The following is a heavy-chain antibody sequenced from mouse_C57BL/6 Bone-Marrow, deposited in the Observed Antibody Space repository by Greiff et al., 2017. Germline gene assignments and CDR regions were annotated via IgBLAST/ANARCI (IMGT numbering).Heavy chain of an antibody. Sequence: QVQLQQSGPGLVQPSQSLSITCTVSGFSLTSSGVHWVRQSPGKGLEWLGVIWRGGSTDYNAAFMSRLSITKDNSKSQVFFKMNSLQADDTAIYYCAKRDYSNPYAMDYWGQGTSVTVSS. J-gene: IGHJ4*01. CDR1: GFSLTSSG. D-gene: IGHD2-5*01. V-gene: IGHV2-5*01. CDR3: AKRDYSNPYAMDY. CDR2: IWRGGST.